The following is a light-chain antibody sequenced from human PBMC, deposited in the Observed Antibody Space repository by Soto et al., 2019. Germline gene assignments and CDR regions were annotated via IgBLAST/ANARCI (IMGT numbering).Light chain of an antibody. CDR2: NAS. CDR3: QQASRFPYT. CDR1: QIISSW. J-gene: IGKJ2*01. V-gene: IGKV1-12*01. Sequence: DIQMTQSHSTLSASVGDRVTVTCRASQIISSWLAWYQQKPGRAPKLMIYNASSLQPGVPSRFSGRGSGTDFTLTVSTLQPEDFATYYCQQASRFPYTFGQGTKVDIK.